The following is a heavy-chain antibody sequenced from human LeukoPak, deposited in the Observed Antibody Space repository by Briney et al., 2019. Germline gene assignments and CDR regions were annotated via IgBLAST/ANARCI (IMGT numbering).Heavy chain of an antibody. V-gene: IGHV4-61*01. CDR2: IYYSGIT. J-gene: IGHJ1*01. CDR1: GGSVSSGSYY. Sequence: PSETLSLTCTVSGGSVSSGSYYWSWIRQPPGKGLEWIGYIYYSGITNYNPSLKSRVTISVDTSKNQFSLKLSSVTAADTAVYYCAGQYSGYDSGAEYFQHWGQGTLVTVSS. CDR3: AGQYSGYDSGAEYFQH. D-gene: IGHD5-12*01.